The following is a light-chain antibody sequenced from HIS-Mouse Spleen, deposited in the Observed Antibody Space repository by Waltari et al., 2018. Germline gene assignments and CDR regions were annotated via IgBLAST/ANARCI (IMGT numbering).Light chain of an antibody. J-gene: IGLJ1*01. CDR1: SSDVGSYNR. Sequence: QSALTQPPSVSGSPGQSVTISCTGTSSDVGSYNRVSWYQQPPGTAPKLMIYEVSNRPSWVPDRFSWSKSGNTASLTISGLQAEDEADYYCSSYTSSSTVFGTGTKVTVL. CDR2: EVS. V-gene: IGLV2-18*02. CDR3: SSYTSSSTV.